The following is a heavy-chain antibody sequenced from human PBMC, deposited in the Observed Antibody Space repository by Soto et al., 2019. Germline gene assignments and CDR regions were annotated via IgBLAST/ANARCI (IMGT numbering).Heavy chain of an antibody. CDR1: GFTFSSYA. V-gene: IGHV3-30-3*01. CDR3: ARGNYDSSGYYYSY. D-gene: IGHD3-22*01. CDR2: ISYDGSNK. J-gene: IGHJ4*02. Sequence: QVQLVESGGGVVQPGRSLRLSCAASGFTFSSYAMHWVRQAPGKGLEWVAVISYDGSNKYYADSVKGRFTISRDNSKNTLYRQMNSLRAEDTAVYYCARGNYDSSGYYYSYWGQGTLVTVSS.